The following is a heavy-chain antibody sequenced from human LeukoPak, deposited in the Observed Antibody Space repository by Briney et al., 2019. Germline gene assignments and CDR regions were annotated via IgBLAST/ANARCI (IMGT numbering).Heavy chain of an antibody. CDR2: IYYSGSA. Sequence: PSETLSLTRSVSGGAISNNPYYWGWIRQPPGKGLQWIGSIYYSGSAYYNPSLKSRVTISVDTSKNQFSLKLSSVTAADTAVYYCARLPGYDSSGYYSYWGQGTLVTVSS. CDR3: ARLPGYDSSGYYSY. CDR1: GGAISNNPYY. V-gene: IGHV4-39*07. J-gene: IGHJ4*02. D-gene: IGHD3-22*01.